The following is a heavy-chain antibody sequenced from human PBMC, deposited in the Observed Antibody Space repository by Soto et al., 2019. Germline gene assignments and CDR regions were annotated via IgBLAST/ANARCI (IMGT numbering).Heavy chain of an antibody. D-gene: IGHD3-3*01. J-gene: IGHJ5*02. Sequence: QVQLQESGPGLVKPSQTLSLTCTVSGGSISSGGNYWSWIRQHPGKGLEWIGYIYYSGSTYYNPSLKSRVTISVDTSKNQFSLKLSSVTAADTAVYYCARASREFFGVVMLRAKNNNWFAPWGQGTLFTVSS. CDR1: GGSISSGGNY. V-gene: IGHV4-31*03. CDR2: IYYSGST. CDR3: ARASREFFGVVMLRAKNNNWFAP.